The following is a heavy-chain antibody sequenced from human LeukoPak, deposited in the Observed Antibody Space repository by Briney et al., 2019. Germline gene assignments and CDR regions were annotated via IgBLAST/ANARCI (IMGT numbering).Heavy chain of an antibody. V-gene: IGHV4-61*02. CDR2: IYTSGST. Sequence: SETLSLTCTVSGGSISSGCYYWSWIRQPAGKGLEWIGRIYTSGSTNYNPSLKSRVTISVDTSKNHFSLKLSSVTAADTAVYYCARGYYYDSSGYYYAPFDYWGQGTLVTVSS. CDR1: GGSISSGCYY. CDR3: ARGYYYDSSGYYYAPFDY. J-gene: IGHJ4*02. D-gene: IGHD3-22*01.